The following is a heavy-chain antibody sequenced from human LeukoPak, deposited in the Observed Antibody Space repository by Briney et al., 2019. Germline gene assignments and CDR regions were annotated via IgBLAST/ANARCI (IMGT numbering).Heavy chain of an antibody. J-gene: IGHJ3*01. CDR3: ARGLFDSGGYSHDVFDV. CDR1: GFTVSGTY. D-gene: IGHD3-22*01. Sequence: GGSLRLSCAASGFTVSGTYFHWVRQAPGKGLEWVSATFSTESTYYADSVRGRFTISRDNSKNTASLEMKNLGADDTAIYYCARGLFDSGGYSHDVFDVWGRGTMVTVSS. V-gene: IGHV3-53*05. CDR2: TFSTEST.